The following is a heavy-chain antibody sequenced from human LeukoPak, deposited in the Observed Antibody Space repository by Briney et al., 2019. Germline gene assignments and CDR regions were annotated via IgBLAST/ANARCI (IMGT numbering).Heavy chain of an antibody. Sequence: SETLSLTCTVSGGSISTYYWSWIRQPPGKGLEWIGEINHSGSTNYNPSLKSRVTISVDTSKNQFSLKLSSVTAADTAVYYCARGQDSSGSQGFDYWGQGTLVTVSS. D-gene: IGHD3-22*01. J-gene: IGHJ4*02. CDR3: ARGQDSSGSQGFDY. CDR1: GGSISTYY. CDR2: INHSGST. V-gene: IGHV4-34*01.